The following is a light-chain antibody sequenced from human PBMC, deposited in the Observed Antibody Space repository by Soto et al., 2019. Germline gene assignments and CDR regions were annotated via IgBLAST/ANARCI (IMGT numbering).Light chain of an antibody. J-gene: IGKJ1*01. CDR2: GAS. CDR3: QQYTNWPQR. CDR1: QSVSSN. V-gene: IGKV3-15*01. Sequence: EIMMPQANANLSVFPGERTTLSFRACQSVSSNLAWYQQKPGQAPRLLIYGASTRATGIPARFSGSGSGTEFTLTISSLQSEDFAVYYSQQYTNWPQRFAQGTKVDIK.